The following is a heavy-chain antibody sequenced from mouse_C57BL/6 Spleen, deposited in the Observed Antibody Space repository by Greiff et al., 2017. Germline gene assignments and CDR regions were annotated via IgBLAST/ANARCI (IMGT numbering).Heavy chain of an antibody. CDR2: ISYDGSN. D-gene: IGHD6-5*01. CDR1: GYSITSGYY. CDR3: ARVGYDPYFDY. V-gene: IGHV3-6*01. Sequence: EVKVGESGPGLVKPSQSLSLTCSVTGYSITSGYYWNWIRQFPGNKLEWMGYISYDGSNNYNPSLKNRISITRDTSKNQFFLKLNSVTTEDTATYYCARVGYDPYFDYWGQGTTLTVSS. J-gene: IGHJ2*01.